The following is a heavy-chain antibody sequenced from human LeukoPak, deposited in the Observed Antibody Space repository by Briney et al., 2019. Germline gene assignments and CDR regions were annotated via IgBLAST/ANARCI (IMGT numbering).Heavy chain of an antibody. CDR2: ISWNSGSI. Sequence: GGSLRLSCAASGFTFDDYAMHWVRQAPGKGLERVAGISWNSGSIGYADSVKGRFTISRDNAKNSLYLQMNSLRAEDMALYYCAKDKNTYYYGSGSLFDVWGKGTTVTVSS. CDR1: GFTFDDYA. CDR3: AKDKNTYYYGSGSLFDV. V-gene: IGHV3-9*03. J-gene: IGHJ6*04. D-gene: IGHD3-10*01.